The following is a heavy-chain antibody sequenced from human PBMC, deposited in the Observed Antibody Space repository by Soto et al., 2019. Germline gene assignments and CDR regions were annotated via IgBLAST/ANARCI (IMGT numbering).Heavy chain of an antibody. D-gene: IGHD2-8*01. V-gene: IGHV5-51*07. CDR1: GYIFTSYL. CDR3: ARRTYCTNGVCYSGMDV. CDR2: IYPGDSDT. Sequence: GEAQNISYTGSGYIFTSYLIGWVHQMPGKGLEWMGIIYPGDSDTRYSPSFQGQVTISADKSISTAYLQWSSLKASDTAMYYCARRTYCTNGVCYSGMDVWGQGTTVTVSS. J-gene: IGHJ6*02.